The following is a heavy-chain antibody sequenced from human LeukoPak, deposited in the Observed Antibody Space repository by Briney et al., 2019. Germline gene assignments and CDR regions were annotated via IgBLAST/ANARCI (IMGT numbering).Heavy chain of an antibody. D-gene: IGHD2-2*03. CDR1: GFTFSSYG. Sequence: GGSLRLSCAASGFTFSSYGMSWVRQAPGKGLEWVSYISSSSSTIYYADSVKGRFTISRDNAKNSLYLQMNSLRAEDTAVYYCARDGYCSSTSCYAVDYWGQGTLVTVSS. CDR2: ISSSSSTI. CDR3: ARDGYCSSTSCYAVDY. V-gene: IGHV3-48*01. J-gene: IGHJ4*02.